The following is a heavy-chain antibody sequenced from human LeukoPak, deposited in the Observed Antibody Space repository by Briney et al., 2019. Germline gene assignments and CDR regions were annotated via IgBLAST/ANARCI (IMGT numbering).Heavy chain of an antibody. CDR2: INPNSGGT. CDR3: AREPPEYSSSSVDY. D-gene: IGHD6-6*01. J-gene: IGHJ4*02. Sequence: ASVKVSCKASGYTFTGYYMHWVRQAPGQGLEWMGWINPNSGGTNYAQKFQGRVTITRDTSISTAYMELSRLRSDDTAVYYCAREPPEYSSSSVDYWGQGTLVTVSS. V-gene: IGHV1-2*02. CDR1: GYTFTGYY.